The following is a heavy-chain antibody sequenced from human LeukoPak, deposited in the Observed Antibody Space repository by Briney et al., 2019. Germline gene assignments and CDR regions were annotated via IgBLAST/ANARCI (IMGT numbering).Heavy chain of an antibody. CDR1: GFTFSSYW. Sequence: GGSLRLSCAGSGFTFSSYWMSWVRQAPGKGLEWVANINQDGSESYYVDSVKGRFTISRDNAKNSLFLQMNSLRAEDTALYYCAKDYCSSTTCYYNYWGQGTLVTVSS. J-gene: IGHJ4*02. V-gene: IGHV3-7*03. CDR2: INQDGSES. CDR3: AKDYCSSTTCYYNY. D-gene: IGHD2-2*01.